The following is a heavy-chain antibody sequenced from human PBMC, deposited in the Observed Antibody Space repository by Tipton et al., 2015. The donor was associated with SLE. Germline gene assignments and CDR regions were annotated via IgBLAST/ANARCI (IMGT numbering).Heavy chain of an antibody. D-gene: IGHD6-13*01. Sequence: TLSLTCAVYGGSFRGYYWSWIRQPPGKGLEWIGEINHSGSTNYNPSLKSRVTISVDTSKNQFSLKLSSVTAADTAVYYCARVLAAAGTAFDIWGQGTMVIVSS. CDR3: ARVLAAAGTAFDI. CDR2: INHSGST. J-gene: IGHJ3*02. V-gene: IGHV4-34*01. CDR1: GGSFRGYY.